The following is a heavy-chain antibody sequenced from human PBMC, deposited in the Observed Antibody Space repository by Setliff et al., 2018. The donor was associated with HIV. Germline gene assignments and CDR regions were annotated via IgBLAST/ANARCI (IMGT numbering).Heavy chain of an antibody. CDR2: MTPNSGNT. D-gene: IGHD3-3*01. Sequence: VASVKVSCKASGYTFTNYDVNWLRQATGQGLEWMGWMTPNSGNTGSAQKFQGRVSMTRNISISTAYMELRSLTSEDTAVYFCARGLGALEWEKRDGDAFDIWGQGTMVTVSS. V-gene: IGHV1-8*02. CDR3: ARGLGALEWEKRDGDAFDI. J-gene: IGHJ3*02. CDR1: GYTFTNYD.